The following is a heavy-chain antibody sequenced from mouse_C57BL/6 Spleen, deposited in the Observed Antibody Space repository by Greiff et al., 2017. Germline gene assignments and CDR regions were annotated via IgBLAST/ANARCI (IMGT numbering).Heavy chain of an antibody. J-gene: IGHJ4*01. V-gene: IGHV1-76*01. CDR3: AREVTTVVATKAMDY. Sequence: VQLQQSGAELVRPGASVKLSCKASGYTFTDYYINWVKQRTGQGLEWIARIYPGSGNTYYNEKFKGKATLTAEKSSSTAYMQLSSLTSEDSAVYFCAREVTTVVATKAMDYWGQGTSVTVSS. D-gene: IGHD1-1*01. CDR2: IYPGSGNT. CDR1: GYTFTDYY.